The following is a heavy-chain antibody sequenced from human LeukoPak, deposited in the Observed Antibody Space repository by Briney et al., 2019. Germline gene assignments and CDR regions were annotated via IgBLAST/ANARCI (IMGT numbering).Heavy chain of an antibody. D-gene: IGHD4-17*01. J-gene: IGHJ4*02. CDR3: ARGETHGDYFDY. CDR1: GYTFTGYY. Sequence: GASVKVSCKASGYTFTGYYMHWVRQAPRQGLEWMGWINLNSGGTNNAQNFQGRVTITRDTYISTAYMELSRLRSDDTAVYYCARGETHGDYFDYCGQGTLATVSS. CDR2: INLNSGGT. V-gene: IGHV1-2*02.